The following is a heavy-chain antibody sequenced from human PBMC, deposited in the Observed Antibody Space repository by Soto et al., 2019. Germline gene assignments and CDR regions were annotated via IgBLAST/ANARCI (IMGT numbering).Heavy chain of an antibody. J-gene: IGHJ6*02. Sequence: GGSLRLSCAASGFTFSSYAMSWVRQAPGKGLEWVSAISGSGGSTYYADSVKGRFTISRDNSKNTLYLQMNSLRAKDTAVYYCAKDAVLRFLEWSTTLYYYGMDVWGQGTTVTAP. D-gene: IGHD3-3*01. CDR2: ISGSGGST. V-gene: IGHV3-23*01. CDR1: GFTFSSYA. CDR3: AKDAVLRFLEWSTTLYYYGMDV.